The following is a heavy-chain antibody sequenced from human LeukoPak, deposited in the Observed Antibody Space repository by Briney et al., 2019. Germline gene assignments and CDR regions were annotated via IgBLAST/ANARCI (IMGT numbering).Heavy chain of an antibody. CDR1: GFTFSSYA. CDR2: ISGSGGST. Sequence: SGGSLRLSCAASGFTFSSYAMSWVRQAPGKGLEWVSAISGSGGSTYYADSVKGRFTISRDNSKNTLYLQMNSLRAEDTAVYYCAKNYGDYVEPDAFDIWGQGTMVTVSS. J-gene: IGHJ3*02. CDR3: AKNYGDYVEPDAFDI. V-gene: IGHV3-23*01. D-gene: IGHD4-17*01.